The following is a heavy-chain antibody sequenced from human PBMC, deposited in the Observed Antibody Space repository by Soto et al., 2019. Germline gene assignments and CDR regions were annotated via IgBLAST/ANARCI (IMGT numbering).Heavy chain of an antibody. CDR1: GFTFSSYG. CDR3: ARCPTRGYDGSVGAN. D-gene: IGHD3-22*01. CDR2: IWYDGSNK. J-gene: IGHJ4*02. Sequence: QVQLVESGGGVVQPGRSLRLSCAASGFTFSSYGMHWVRQAPGKGLEWVAVIWYDGSNKYYADSVKGRFTISRDNSKNTLYLQMNGLRAEDTAVYYCARCPTRGYDGSVGANWGQGTLVTVSS. V-gene: IGHV3-33*01.